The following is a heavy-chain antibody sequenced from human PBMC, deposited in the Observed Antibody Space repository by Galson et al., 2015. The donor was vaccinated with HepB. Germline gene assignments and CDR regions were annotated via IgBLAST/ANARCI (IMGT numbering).Heavy chain of an antibody. V-gene: IGHV5-10-1*01. CDR2: IDPSDSYT. Sequence: QSGAEVKKPGESLRISCKGSGYSFTSYWISWVRQMPGKGLEWMGRIDPSDSYTNYSPSFQGHVTISADKSISTAYLQWSSLKASDTAMYYCARLGDDREGQQLAPALIYYWGQGTLVTVSS. D-gene: IGHD6-13*01. J-gene: IGHJ4*02. CDR3: ARLGDDREGQQLAPALIYY. CDR1: GYSFTSYW.